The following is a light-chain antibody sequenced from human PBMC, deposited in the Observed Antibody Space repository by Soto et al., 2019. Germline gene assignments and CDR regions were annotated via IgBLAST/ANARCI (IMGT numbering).Light chain of an antibody. Sequence: QSVLTQPPSVSGAPRQRVTISCTGSSSNIGAGYDVHWYQQLPGTAPKLLIYGNSNRPSGVPDRFSGSKSGTSDSLAITGLQAEDEADYYGQSYDSSLSGSIVFGTGTKLTVL. J-gene: IGLJ1*01. V-gene: IGLV1-40*01. CDR3: QSYDSSLSGSIV. CDR2: GNS. CDR1: SSNIGAGYD.